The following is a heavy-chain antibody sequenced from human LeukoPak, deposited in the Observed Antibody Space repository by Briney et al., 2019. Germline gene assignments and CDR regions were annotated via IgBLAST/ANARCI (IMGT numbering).Heavy chain of an antibody. CDR1: GFTFSSYA. CDR2: ISGSGGST. CDR3: AKGGGMSGSYHFDY. J-gene: IGHJ4*02. D-gene: IGHD1-26*01. Sequence: GGSLRLSCAASGFTFSSYAMSWVRQAPGKGLEWVSAISGSGGSTYYADSVKGRFTISRDNSKNTLYLQMNSLTAEDTAVYYCAKGGGMSGSYHFDYWGQGTLVTVSS. V-gene: IGHV3-23*01.